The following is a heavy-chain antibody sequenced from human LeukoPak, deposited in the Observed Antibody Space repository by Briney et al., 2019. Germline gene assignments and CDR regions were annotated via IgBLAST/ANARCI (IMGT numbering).Heavy chain of an antibody. CDR3: AKDSLRERIVGSTTRGVNDY. J-gene: IGHJ4*02. CDR2: IGGRGGST. CDR1: GFIFSDYG. Sequence: GGSLRLSCAASGFIFSDYGMSWVRQAPGKGLEWVSTIGGRGGSTYYADSVKGRFTISRDNSKNTLYLQMNSLRGEDTAVYYCAKDSLRERIVGSTTRGVNDYWGQGTLVTVSS. D-gene: IGHD1-26*01. V-gene: IGHV3-23*01.